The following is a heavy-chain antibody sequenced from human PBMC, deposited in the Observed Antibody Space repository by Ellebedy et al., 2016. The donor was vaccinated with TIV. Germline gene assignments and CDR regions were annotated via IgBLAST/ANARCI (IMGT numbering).Heavy chain of an antibody. Sequence: AASVTVSCKASGYTFTGYYMHWVRQAPGQGIEWLGWINPNSGGTNYAQKFQGWVTMTRDTSISTAYMELSRLRSDDTAVYYCARDGGSYSDFDYWGQGTLVTVSS. CDR1: GYTFTGYY. CDR2: INPNSGGT. J-gene: IGHJ4*02. CDR3: ARDGGSYSDFDY. D-gene: IGHD1-26*01. V-gene: IGHV1-2*04.